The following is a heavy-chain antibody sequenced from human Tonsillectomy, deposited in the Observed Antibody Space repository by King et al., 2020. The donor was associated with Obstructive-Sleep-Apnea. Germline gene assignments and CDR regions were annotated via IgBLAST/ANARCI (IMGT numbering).Heavy chain of an antibody. CDR3: AREEDGYNPYSYFDY. CDR2: IKQDGSET. Sequence: VQLVESGGGLVQPGGSLRLSCAASVFTFSNYWMSWVRQAPGKGLEWVANIKQDGSETYYVDSVKDRFTISRDNAKNSLYLQMNSLRAEDTAVYYCAREEDGYNPYSYFDYWGQGTLVTVSS. CDR1: VFTFSNYW. V-gene: IGHV3-7*01. D-gene: IGHD5-24*01. J-gene: IGHJ4*02.